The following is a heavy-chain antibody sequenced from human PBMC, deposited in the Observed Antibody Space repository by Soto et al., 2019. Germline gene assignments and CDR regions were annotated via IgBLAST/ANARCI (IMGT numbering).Heavy chain of an antibody. J-gene: IGHJ6*02. V-gene: IGHV6-1*01. CDR3: ARWEHEHGKMDV. CDR1: GDSVSSSSAA. D-gene: IGHD1-26*01. Sequence: QVQLQQSGSGLVKPSQTLSLTCAISGDSVSSSSAAWTWIRQSPSRGLEWLGRTYYRSKWYNQYAVSVKNRITINPATSKNQFSLQLNSVTPEDTAVYYCARWEHEHGKMDVWGRGTTVTVSS. CDR2: TYYRSKWYN.